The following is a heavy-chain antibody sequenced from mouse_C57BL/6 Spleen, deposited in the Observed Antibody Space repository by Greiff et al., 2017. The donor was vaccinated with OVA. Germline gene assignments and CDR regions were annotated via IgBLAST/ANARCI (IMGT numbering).Heavy chain of an antibody. D-gene: IGHD1-1*01. J-gene: IGHJ4*01. CDR2: IYPRSGNT. CDR3: ARRGGSGYYYGKDYAMDY. Sequence: QVQLKESGAELARPGASVKLSCKASGYTFTSYGISWVKQRTGQGLEWIGEIYPRSGNTYYNEKFKGKATLTADKSSSTAYMELRSLTSEDSAVYCCARRGGSGYYYGKDYAMDYWGQGTSVTVSS. V-gene: IGHV1-81*01. CDR1: GYTFTSYG.